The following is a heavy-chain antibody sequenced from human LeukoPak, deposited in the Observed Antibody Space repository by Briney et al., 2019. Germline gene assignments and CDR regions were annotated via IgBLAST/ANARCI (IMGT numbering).Heavy chain of an antibody. V-gene: IGHV3-23*01. Sequence: GGSLRLSCAASGFTFSSYAMSWVRQAPGKGLEWVSAISGSGGSTYYADSVKGRFTISRDNSKNTLYLQMNSLRAEDTAVYYCARDADPYGSRSTSLDYWGQGTLVTVSS. CDR3: ARDADPYGSRSTSLDY. CDR2: ISGSGGST. CDR1: GFTFSSYA. J-gene: IGHJ4*02. D-gene: IGHD3-10*01.